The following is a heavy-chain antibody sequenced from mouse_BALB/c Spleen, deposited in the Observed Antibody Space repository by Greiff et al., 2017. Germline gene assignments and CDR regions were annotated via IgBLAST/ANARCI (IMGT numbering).Heavy chain of an antibody. D-gene: IGHD2-14*01. CDR3: ARWGGYDGAWFAY. V-gene: IGHV3-2*02. CDR2: ISYSGST. J-gene: IGHJ3*01. Sequence: VQLKQSGPGLVKPSQSLSLTCTVTGYSITSDYAWNWIRQFPGNKLEWMGYISYSGSTSYNPSLKSRISITRDTSKNQFFLQLNSVTTEDTATYYCARWGGYDGAWFAYWGQGTLVTVSA. CDR1: GYSITSDYA.